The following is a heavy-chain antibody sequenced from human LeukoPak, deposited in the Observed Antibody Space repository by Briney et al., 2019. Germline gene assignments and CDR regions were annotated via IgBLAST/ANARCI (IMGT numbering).Heavy chain of an antibody. J-gene: IGHJ3*02. D-gene: IGHD5-12*01. V-gene: IGHV1-46*01. Sequence: GASVKVSCKASGYTFTSYYMHWVRQAPGQGLEWMGIINPSGGSTSYAQKFQGRVTMTRDTSTSTVYMELSSLRSEDTAVYYCARVGSRKRLLGVAFDIWAKGQWSPSLQ. CDR2: INPSGGST. CDR3: ARVGSRKRLLGVAFDI. CDR1: GYTFTSYY.